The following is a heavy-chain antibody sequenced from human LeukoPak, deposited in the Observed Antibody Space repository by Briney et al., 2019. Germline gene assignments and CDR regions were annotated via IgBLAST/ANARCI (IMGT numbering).Heavy chain of an antibody. CDR2: ISAYNGNT. D-gene: IGHD2-2*01. V-gene: IGHV1-18*01. Sequence: ASVKVSCKASGYTFTSYGISWVRQAPGQGLEWMGWISAYNGNTNYAQKLQGRVTMTTDTSTSTAYMELRSLRSDDTAVNYCARDGDIVVVPAAIDHYYYGMDVWGQGTTVTVSS. CDR1: GYTFTSYG. J-gene: IGHJ6*02. CDR3: ARDGDIVVVPAAIDHYYYGMDV.